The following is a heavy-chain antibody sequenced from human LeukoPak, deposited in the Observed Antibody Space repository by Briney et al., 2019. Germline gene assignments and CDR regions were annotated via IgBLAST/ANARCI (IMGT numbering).Heavy chain of an antibody. D-gene: IGHD1-14*01. Sequence: GGSLRLSCAASGFTVSSNYMSWVRQAPGKGLEWVSGLSGSGGMTYYADSVKGRFTISRDSSKNTLYLQMNSLRAEDTAVYYCAKVSGGGLYYDGMDVWGQGTTVTVSS. CDR3: AKVSGGGLYYDGMDV. V-gene: IGHV3-23*01. CDR2: LSGSGGMT. J-gene: IGHJ6*02. CDR1: GFTVSSNY.